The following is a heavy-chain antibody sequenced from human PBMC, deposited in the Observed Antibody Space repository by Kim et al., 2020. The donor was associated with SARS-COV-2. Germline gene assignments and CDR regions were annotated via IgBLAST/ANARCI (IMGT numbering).Heavy chain of an antibody. CDR2: ISSSSSYI. J-gene: IGHJ4*02. Sequence: GGSLRLSCAASGFTFSSYSMNWVRQAPGKGLEWVSSISSSSSYIYYADSVKGRFTISRDNAKNSLYLQMNSLRAEDTAVYYCARGGTYYYDSSGYYLLDYWGQGTLVTVSS. CDR3: ARGGTYYYDSSGYYLLDY. V-gene: IGHV3-21*01. D-gene: IGHD3-22*01. CDR1: GFTFSSYS.